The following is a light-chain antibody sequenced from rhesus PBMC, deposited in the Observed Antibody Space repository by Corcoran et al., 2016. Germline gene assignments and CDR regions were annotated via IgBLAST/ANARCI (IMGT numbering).Light chain of an antibody. CDR3: QQHDNSPLT. CDR2: KAS. CDR1: QDISYW. J-gene: IGKJ4*01. V-gene: IGKV1-69*01. Sequence: DIQMTQSPSSLSASVGDRVTITCRASQDISYWLAWYQQKPGKAPKILIYKASNLETGVPLRFSGSGSGTEFTLTISSLQPEDRATYYCQQHDNSPLTFGGGTKVELK.